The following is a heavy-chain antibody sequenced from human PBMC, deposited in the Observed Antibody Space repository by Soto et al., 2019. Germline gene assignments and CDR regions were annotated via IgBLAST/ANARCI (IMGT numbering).Heavy chain of an antibody. CDR1: GYTFTHHY. CDR3: ASSGYDYVKGYYYYGMDV. CDR2: INPSGGRT. Sequence: ASVKVSCKASGYTFTHHYIHWVRQAPGQGLDWVGVINPSGGRTNYAQKFQGRVTMTGDTSTRTVYMELSSLRSEDTAVYYCASSGYDYVKGYYYYGMDVWGQGTTVTV. J-gene: IGHJ6*02. D-gene: IGHD5-12*01. V-gene: IGHV1-46*01.